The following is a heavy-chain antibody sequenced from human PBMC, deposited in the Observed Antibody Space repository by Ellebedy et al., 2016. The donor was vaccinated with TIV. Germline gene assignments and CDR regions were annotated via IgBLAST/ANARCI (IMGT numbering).Heavy chain of an antibody. CDR2: ISGFNGDT. D-gene: IGHD1-14*01. V-gene: IGHV1-18*04. Sequence: ASVKVSCXASGYTFTSSGISWVRQAPGQGLVWMGWISGFNGDTKYEVKLQGRVTLTTDPSTSTAYLELRSLKSDDSAVYYCVRNQSDNSGLDVWGQGTTVTVSS. J-gene: IGHJ6*02. CDR3: VRNQSDNSGLDV. CDR1: GYTFTSSG.